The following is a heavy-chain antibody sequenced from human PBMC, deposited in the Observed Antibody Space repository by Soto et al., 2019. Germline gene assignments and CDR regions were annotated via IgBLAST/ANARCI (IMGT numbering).Heavy chain of an antibody. J-gene: IGHJ6*02. Sequence: GGSLRLSCTASGFTLSYYWMHWVRQAPGKGLVWVSRINSDGSTTNYADSVKGRFTISRDNAKNTLYLQMNSLRVEDTAVYYCASDLSGRADVWGQGTTVTVSS. CDR1: GFTLSYYW. D-gene: IGHD3-10*01. V-gene: IGHV3-74*01. CDR2: INSDGSTT. CDR3: ASDLSGRADV.